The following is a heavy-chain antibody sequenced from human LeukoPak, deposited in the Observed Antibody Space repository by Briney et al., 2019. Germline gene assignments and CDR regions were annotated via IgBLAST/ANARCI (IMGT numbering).Heavy chain of an antibody. J-gene: IGHJ4*02. Sequence: PGGSLRLSCAASGFTFSSYTMHWVRQAPGKGLEWVAVISYDGSKKYYADSVKGRLTISRDNSRNTLYLQMNTLRTEDTAVYFCAKDKPIDYWGQGTLVTVSS. CDR3: AKDKPIDY. CDR1: GFTFSSYT. CDR2: ISYDGSKK. D-gene: IGHD1-14*01. V-gene: IGHV3-30-3*02.